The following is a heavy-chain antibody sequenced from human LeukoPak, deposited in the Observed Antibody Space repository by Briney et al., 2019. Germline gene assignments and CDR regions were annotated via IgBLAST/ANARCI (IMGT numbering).Heavy chain of an antibody. J-gene: IGHJ3*02. CDR2: INPTNGDT. D-gene: IGHD4/OR15-4a*01. Sequence: ASVTVSFTASGYTFTAYYMHWVRLAPGQGLEWVGWINPTNGDTKYAQRFQGRVTMTRDTSINTVYMELSRLRSDDTAVYYCAKVIHGAVAFDIWSQGTMVTVSS. V-gene: IGHV1-2*02. CDR1: GYTFTAYY. CDR3: AKVIHGAVAFDI.